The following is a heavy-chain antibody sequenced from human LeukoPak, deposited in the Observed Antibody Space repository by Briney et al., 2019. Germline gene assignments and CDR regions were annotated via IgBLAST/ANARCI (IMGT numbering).Heavy chain of an antibody. J-gene: IGHJ4*02. V-gene: IGHV1-2*02. CDR2: INPKSGGT. Sequence: ASVKVSCKASGYTFINYYIQWFRQAPGQGLEWMGWINPKSGGTRNAQKFQGRVTMTRDTSISTAYMELSSLRYDDTAVFYCASGAHVDTAMAFYHSDYWGQGTLVTVSS. CDR3: ASGAHVDTAMAFYHSDY. D-gene: IGHD5-18*01. CDR1: GYTFINYY.